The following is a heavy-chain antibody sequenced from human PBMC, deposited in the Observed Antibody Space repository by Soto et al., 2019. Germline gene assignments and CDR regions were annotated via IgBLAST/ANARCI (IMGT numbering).Heavy chain of an antibody. J-gene: IGHJ6*02. CDR1: GGSISSSSYY. CDR3: ARQEYSSSWYYSYGMDV. V-gene: IGHV4-39*01. Sequence: SETLSLTCTVSGGSISSSSYYWGWIRQPPGKGLEWIGSIYYSGSTYYNPSLKSRVTISVDTSKNQFSLKLSSVTAADTAVYYCARQEYSSSWYYSYGMDVWGQGTTVTVSS. D-gene: IGHD6-13*01. CDR2: IYYSGST.